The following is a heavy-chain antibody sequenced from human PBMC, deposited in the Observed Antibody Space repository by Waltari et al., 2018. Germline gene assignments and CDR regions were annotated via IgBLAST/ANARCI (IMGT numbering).Heavy chain of an antibody. CDR2: IYYSGST. CDR1: GGSISSHY. J-gene: IGHJ5*02. Sequence: QVQLQESVPGLVKPSETLSLTCTVSGGSISSHYWSWIRQPPGKGLEWIGYIYYSGSTNYNPPLKSRVTISVDTSKNQFSLKLSSVTAADTAVYYCARERAVTTGAGWFDPWGQGTLVTVSS. V-gene: IGHV4-59*11. D-gene: IGHD4-4*01. CDR3: ARERAVTTGAGWFDP.